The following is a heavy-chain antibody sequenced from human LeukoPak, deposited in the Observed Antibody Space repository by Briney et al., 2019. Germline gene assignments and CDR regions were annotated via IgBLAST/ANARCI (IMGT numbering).Heavy chain of an antibody. CDR2: ISDSGST. V-gene: IGHV4-59*01. D-gene: IGHD1-26*01. CDR3: ARVGGSYSTGIDY. CDR1: SGSIRFYS. J-gene: IGHJ4*02. Sequence: SETLSLTCTVSSGSIRFYSWSWIRQSPGKGLECLGFISDSGSTNYSPSLKSRVTISVDTSRNQFSLKLNSVTAADTAVYYCARVGGSYSTGIDYWGQGTLVTVSS.